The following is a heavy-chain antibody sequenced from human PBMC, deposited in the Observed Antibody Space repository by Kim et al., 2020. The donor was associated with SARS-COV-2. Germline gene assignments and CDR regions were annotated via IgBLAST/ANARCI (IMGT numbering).Heavy chain of an antibody. CDR2: IIPIFGTA. V-gene: IGHV1-69*13. CDR1: GGTFSSYA. J-gene: IGHJ4*02. CDR3: ARTTTRRDGYNLGDY. D-gene: IGHD5-12*01. Sequence: SVKVSCKASGGTFSSYAISWVRQAPGQGLEWMGGIIPIFGTANYAQKFQGRVTITADESTSTAYMELSSLRSEDTAVYYCARTTTRRDGYNLGDYWGQGTLVTVSS.